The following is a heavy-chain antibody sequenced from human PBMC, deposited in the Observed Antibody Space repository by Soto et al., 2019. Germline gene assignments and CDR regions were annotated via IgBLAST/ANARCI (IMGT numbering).Heavy chain of an antibody. CDR1: GFTVSSNY. CDR2: IYSRGST. D-gene: IGHD2-2*01. Sequence: EVQLVESGGGLVQPGGSLRLSCAASGFTVSSNYMSWVRQAPGKGLEWVSVIYSRGSTYYADSVKGRFTISRDNSKNTLSLQMNSLRAEDTAVYYCARGSVVPFNWFDPWGQGTLVTVSS. J-gene: IGHJ5*02. CDR3: ARGSVVPFNWFDP. V-gene: IGHV3-66*01.